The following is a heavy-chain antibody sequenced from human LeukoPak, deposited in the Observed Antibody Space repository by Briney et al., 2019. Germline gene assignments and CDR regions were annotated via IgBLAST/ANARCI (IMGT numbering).Heavy chain of an antibody. J-gene: IGHJ4*02. D-gene: IGHD4-17*01. CDR1: GFTFNAYS. V-gene: IGHV3-48*04. CDR3: ARDQNGAGFDS. Sequence: GSLRLSCAASGFTFNAYSMNWVRQAPGKGLEWISHINSGTNNIYYADSVKGRFIISRDNAKNSLFLQMNSLRADDTAVYYCARDQNGAGFDSWGQGTLVTVSS. CDR2: INSGTNNI.